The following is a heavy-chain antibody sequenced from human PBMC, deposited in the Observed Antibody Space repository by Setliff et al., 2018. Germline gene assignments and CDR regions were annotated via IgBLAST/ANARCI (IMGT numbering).Heavy chain of an antibody. CDR2: IYTSGTT. V-gene: IGHV4-61*09. D-gene: IGHD3-10*01. CDR1: GGSISSGSYY. CDR3: ARSLSSGSYWNPRPFYSDS. Sequence: PSETLSLTCSVSGGSISSGSYYWTWIWQPAGKGLEWIGHIYTSGTTKYNPSLKSRVTTSIDTSKNQFSLKLSSVTAADTAVYFCARSLSSGSYWNPRPFYSDSWGQGTLVTVSS. J-gene: IGHJ4*02.